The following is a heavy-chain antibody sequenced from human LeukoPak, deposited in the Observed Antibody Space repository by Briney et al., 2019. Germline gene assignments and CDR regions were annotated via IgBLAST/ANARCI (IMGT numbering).Heavy chain of an antibody. V-gene: IGHV3-33*01. CDR2: IWYDGSNE. J-gene: IGHJ6*02. D-gene: IGHD6-6*01. Sequence: GRSLRLSCVASGFIFSSYGMHWVRQAPGKGLEWVAVIWYDGSNEYDADSVKGRFTISRDNSKNTLYLQMNSLRAEDTAVYYCASEPYSSSSGLWYYYYGMDVWGQGTTVTVSS. CDR1: GFIFSSYG. CDR3: ASEPYSSSSGLWYYYYGMDV.